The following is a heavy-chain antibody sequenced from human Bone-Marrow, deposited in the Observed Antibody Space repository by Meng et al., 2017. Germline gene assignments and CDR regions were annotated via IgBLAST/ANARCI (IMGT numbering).Heavy chain of an antibody. J-gene: IGHJ4*02. V-gene: IGHV3-30*04. Sequence: GGSLRLSCAASGFTFSSYAMHWVRQAPGKGLEWVAVISYDGSNKYYADSVKGRFTISRDNSKNTLYLQMNSLRAEDTAVYYCAKDPGSAGAGTDYWGQGTLVTVSS. CDR2: ISYDGSNK. CDR3: AKDPGSAGAGTDY. D-gene: IGHD6-19*01. CDR1: GFTFSSYA.